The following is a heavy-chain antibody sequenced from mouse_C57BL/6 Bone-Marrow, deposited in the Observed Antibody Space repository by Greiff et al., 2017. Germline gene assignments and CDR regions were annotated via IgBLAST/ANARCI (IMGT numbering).Heavy chain of an antibody. D-gene: IGHD1-1*01. CDR1: GYTFTSYW. J-gene: IGHJ2*01. V-gene: IGHV1-53*01. Sequence: QVQLQQPGTELVKPGASVKLSCKASGYTFTSYWMHWVKQRPGQGLEWIGNINPSNGGTNYNEKFKSKATLTVDKSSSTAYMQRSSLTSEDSAVYCCAAEGEYYGSISGCYWGQGTTLTVSS. CDR3: AAEGEYYGSISGCY. CDR2: INPSNGGT.